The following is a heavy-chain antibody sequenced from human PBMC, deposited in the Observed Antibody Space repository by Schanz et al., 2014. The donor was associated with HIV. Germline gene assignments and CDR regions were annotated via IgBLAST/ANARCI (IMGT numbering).Heavy chain of an antibody. CDR3: AREGGSISWMGRAFDI. D-gene: IGHD2-2*01. Sequence: QVQLVQSGAEVKKPGASVKVSCKASGYTFTSYYMHWVRQAPGQGLEWMGIINPSGGSTSYAQKFQGRVTMTRDTSTSTVYMELSSLRSEDTAVYYCAREGGSISWMGRAFDIWGQGTMVTVSS. CDR1: GYTFTSYY. J-gene: IGHJ3*02. CDR2: INPSGGST. V-gene: IGHV1-46*01.